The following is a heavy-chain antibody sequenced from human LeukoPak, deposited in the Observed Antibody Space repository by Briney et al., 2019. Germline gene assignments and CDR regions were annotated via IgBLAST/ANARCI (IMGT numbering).Heavy chain of an antibody. D-gene: IGHD3-22*01. CDR1: GYTFTSYD. Sequence: ASVKVSCKASGYTFTSYDINWVRQATGQGLEWMGWMNPNSGNTGYAQKFQGRVTMTRNTSISTAYMELSSLRSEDTAVYYCARMDYYGSSGYYANFDYWGQGTLVTVSS. V-gene: IGHV1-8*01. J-gene: IGHJ4*02. CDR3: ARMDYYGSSGYYANFDY. CDR2: MNPNSGNT.